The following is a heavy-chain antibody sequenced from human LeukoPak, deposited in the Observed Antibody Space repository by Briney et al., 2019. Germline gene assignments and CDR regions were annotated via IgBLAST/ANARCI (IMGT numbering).Heavy chain of an antibody. D-gene: IGHD1-26*01. Sequence: VASVKVSCKTSGYTFTGYYMHWVRQAPGQGLEWLGWINPNSGGTNYAQKFQGRVTMTRDTSISTAYMELSRLRSDDTAVYYCARGIVGATTGDWGQGTLVTVSS. CDR1: GYTFTGYY. CDR2: INPNSGGT. J-gene: IGHJ4*02. V-gene: IGHV1-2*02. CDR3: ARGIVGATTGD.